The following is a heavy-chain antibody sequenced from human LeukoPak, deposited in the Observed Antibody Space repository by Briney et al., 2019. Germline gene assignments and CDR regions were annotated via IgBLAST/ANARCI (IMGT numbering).Heavy chain of an antibody. J-gene: IGHJ6*02. V-gene: IGHV3-30-3*01. CDR1: GFTFSSYA. CDR3: ARGGGLDV. CDR2: ISYDGSNK. D-gene: IGHD3-16*01. Sequence: GGSLRLSCAASGFTFSSYAMHWVRQAPGKGLEWVAVISYDGSNKYYADSVKGRFTISRDNSKNALYLQMNSLRAEDTAVYFCARGGGLDVWGQGATVTVSS.